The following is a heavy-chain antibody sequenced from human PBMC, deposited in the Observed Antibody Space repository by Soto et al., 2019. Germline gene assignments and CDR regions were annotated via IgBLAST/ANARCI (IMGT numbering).Heavy chain of an antibody. J-gene: IGHJ3*02. V-gene: IGHV3-15*01. CDR3: TRTISSGWYTQYFGAFDI. D-gene: IGHD6-19*01. Sequence: EVQLVESGGGLVKSGGSLRLSCAASGFTFSNAWMSWVRQAPGKGLEWVGRIKSKTDGGTTDYAAPVKGRFTISRDDSKNTLYLQMNSLKTEDTAVYYCTRTISSGWYTQYFGAFDIWGQGTMVTVSS. CDR2: IKSKTDGGTT. CDR1: GFTFSNAW.